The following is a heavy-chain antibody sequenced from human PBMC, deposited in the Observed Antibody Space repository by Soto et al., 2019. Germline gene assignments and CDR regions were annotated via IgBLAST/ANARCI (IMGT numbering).Heavy chain of an antibody. CDR1: GFTFSSYG. V-gene: IGHV3-30*18. D-gene: IGHD5-12*01. CDR2: ISYDGSNK. CDR3: AKPNSGYEGSYYFDY. J-gene: IGHJ4*02. Sequence: QVQLVESGGGVVQPGRSLRLSCAASGFTFSSYGMHWVRQAPGKGLEWVAVISYDGSNKYYADSVKGRFTISRDNSKNTLYLQMNSLRAEDTAVYYCAKPNSGYEGSYYFDYWGQGTLVTVFS.